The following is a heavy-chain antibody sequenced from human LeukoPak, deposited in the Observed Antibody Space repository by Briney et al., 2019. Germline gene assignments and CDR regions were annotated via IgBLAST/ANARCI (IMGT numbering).Heavy chain of an antibody. Sequence: SETLSLTCTVSGGSISSYYWNWIRQPPGKGLEWIAYIYYSGNTNYNPSLKSRVTISVDTSKNQFSLKLSSVTAADTAVYYCARDVGATPGYFDYWGQGTLVTVSS. J-gene: IGHJ4*02. V-gene: IGHV4-59*01. CDR3: ARDVGATPGYFDY. CDR1: GGSISSYY. CDR2: IYYSGNT. D-gene: IGHD1-26*01.